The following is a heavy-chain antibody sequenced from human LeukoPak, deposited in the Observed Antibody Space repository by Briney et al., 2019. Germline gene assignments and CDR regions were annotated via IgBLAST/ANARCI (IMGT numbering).Heavy chain of an antibody. CDR1: GFIFSDYD. CDR2: ISNDGTTT. J-gene: IGHJ4*02. Sequence: GGSLRLSCAASGFIFSDYDMSWVRQAPGKGLEWVSYISNDGTTTNYADSVKGRFTISRDNAKDSVYLQLNTLRVDDTAVYYCAREGWEQPYFDNWGQGTLVTVSS. V-gene: IGHV3-11*01. D-gene: IGHD1-26*01. CDR3: AREGWEQPYFDN.